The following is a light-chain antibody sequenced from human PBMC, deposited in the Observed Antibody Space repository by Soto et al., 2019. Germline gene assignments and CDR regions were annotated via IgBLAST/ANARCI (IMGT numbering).Light chain of an antibody. CDR3: GTWYSSLTAVDV. CDR1: SSNIGKNF. Sequence: QSVLTQPPSVSAAPGQTVTISCSGASSNIGKNFVSWYQQLPGTAPKLLIYDSDKRPSGITDRYSGSKSGTSATLGITGLEPGDEADYYCGTWYSSLTAVDVFGTGTKLTVL. CDR2: DSD. V-gene: IGLV1-51*01. J-gene: IGLJ1*01.